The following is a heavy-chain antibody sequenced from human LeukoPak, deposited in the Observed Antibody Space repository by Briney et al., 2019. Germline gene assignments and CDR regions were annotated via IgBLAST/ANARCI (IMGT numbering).Heavy chain of an antibody. Sequence: PGGSLRLSCAASGFTFSSYGMHWVRQAPGKGPEWVAVIWYDGSNKYYADSVKGRFTISRDNSKNTLYLQMNSLRAEDTAVYYCARGKQWLVGLLDYWGQGTLVTVSS. J-gene: IGHJ4*02. D-gene: IGHD6-19*01. V-gene: IGHV3-33*01. CDR2: IWYDGSNK. CDR3: ARGKQWLVGLLDY. CDR1: GFTFSSYG.